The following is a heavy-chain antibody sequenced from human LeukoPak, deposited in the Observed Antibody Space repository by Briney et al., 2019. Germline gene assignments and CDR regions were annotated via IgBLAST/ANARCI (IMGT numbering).Heavy chain of an antibody. Sequence: RTGGSLRLSCAASGFTFSSYSMNWVRQAPGKGLEWVSSISSSSSYIYYADSVKGRFTIFRDNAKNSLYLQMNSLRAEDTAVYYCARDWADYYDSSGYFRAFDIWGQGTMATVSS. CDR1: GFTFSSYS. CDR2: ISSSSSYI. J-gene: IGHJ3*02. CDR3: ARDWADYYDSSGYFRAFDI. V-gene: IGHV3-21*01. D-gene: IGHD3-22*01.